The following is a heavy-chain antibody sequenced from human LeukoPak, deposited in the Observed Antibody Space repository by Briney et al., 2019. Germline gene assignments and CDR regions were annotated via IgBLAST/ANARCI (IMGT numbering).Heavy chain of an antibody. Sequence: PGGSLKLSCAASGFTFSSYCMHWVRQAPGKGLEWVAFIRYDGSNKYYADYVKGRFTMSRDYSKNTLYLQVNSLRPEDTAVYYCAKLSGAYGDSRDYWGQGTLVTVSS. CDR3: AKLSGAYGDSRDY. V-gene: IGHV3-30*02. J-gene: IGHJ4*02. D-gene: IGHD4-17*01. CDR1: GFTFSSYC. CDR2: IRYDGSNK.